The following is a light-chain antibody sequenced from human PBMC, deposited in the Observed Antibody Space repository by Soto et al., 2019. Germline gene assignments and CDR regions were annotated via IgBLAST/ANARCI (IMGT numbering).Light chain of an antibody. Sequence: ELVLTQSPDTLSLSPGERATLSCRASQSVSSDFLVWYQQKPGQAPRLLIYGASSRATGIPDRFSGGGSGTDFILSISRLEPEDFAVYYCQLYDNSPPSVTFGPGTKVDIK. V-gene: IGKV3-20*01. J-gene: IGKJ3*01. CDR1: QSVSSDF. CDR3: QLYDNSPPSVT. CDR2: GAS.